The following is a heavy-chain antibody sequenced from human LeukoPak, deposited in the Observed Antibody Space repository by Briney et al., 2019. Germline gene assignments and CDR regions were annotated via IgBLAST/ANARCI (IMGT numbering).Heavy chain of an antibody. J-gene: IGHJ5*02. V-gene: IGHV1-69*05. CDR1: GGTFSSYA. Sequence: SVKVSCKASGGTFSSYAISWARQAPGQGLEWMGGIIPIFGTANYAQKFQGRVTITTDESTSTAYMELSSLRSEDTAVYYCARDNYAGANWFDPWGQGTLATVSS. CDR2: IIPIFGTA. CDR3: ARDNYAGANWFDP. D-gene: IGHD1-7*01.